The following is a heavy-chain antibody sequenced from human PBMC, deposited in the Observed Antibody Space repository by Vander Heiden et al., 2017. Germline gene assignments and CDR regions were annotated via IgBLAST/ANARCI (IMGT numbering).Heavy chain of an antibody. D-gene: IGHD5-12*01. CDR3: ARDWRGTMISGYDSCFDY. CDR1: GYTFTSYY. J-gene: IGHJ4*02. CDR2: INPSGGST. V-gene: IGHV1-46*01. Sequence: KASGYTFTSYYMHWVRQAPGQGLEWMGIINPSGGSTSYAQKFQGRVTMTRDTSTSTVYMELSSLRSEDTAVYYCARDWRGTMISGYDSCFDYWGQGTLVTVSS.